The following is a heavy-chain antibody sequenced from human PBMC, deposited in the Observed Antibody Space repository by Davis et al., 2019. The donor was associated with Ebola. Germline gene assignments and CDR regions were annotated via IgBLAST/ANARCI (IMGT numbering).Heavy chain of an antibody. J-gene: IGHJ6*04. Sequence: MPSETLSLTCTVSGGSISSYYWSWIRQPPGKGLEWIGYIYYSGSTNYNPSLKSRVTISVDKSKNQFSLKLSSVTAADTAVYYCAKSSAATYYYYYGMDVWGKGTTVTVSS. CDR3: AKSSAATYYYYYGMDV. V-gene: IGHV4-59*12. D-gene: IGHD2-15*01. CDR2: IYYSGST. CDR1: GGSISSYY.